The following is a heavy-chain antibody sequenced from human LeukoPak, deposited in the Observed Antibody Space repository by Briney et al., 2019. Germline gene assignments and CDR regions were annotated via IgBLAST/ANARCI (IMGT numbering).Heavy chain of an antibody. CDR3: AKDLGRILDY. CDR2: ISGSGGST. J-gene: IGHJ4*02. Sequence: GGSLRLSCAASGFTFNRYGMSWVRQAPGKGLEWVSAISGSGGSTYYADSVKGRFTISRDNSKNTLYLQMNSLRAEDTAVYYCAKDLGRILDYWGQGTLVTVSS. V-gene: IGHV3-23*01. D-gene: IGHD2/OR15-2a*01. CDR1: GFTFNRYG.